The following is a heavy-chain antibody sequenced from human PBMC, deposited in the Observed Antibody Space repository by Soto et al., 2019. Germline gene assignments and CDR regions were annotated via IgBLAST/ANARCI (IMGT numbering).Heavy chain of an antibody. J-gene: IGHJ5*02. CDR3: ARESVTIFGNPRGWFDP. D-gene: IGHD3-3*01. Sequence: SETLSLTCTVSGGSISSYYWSWIRQPPGKGLEWIGYIYYSGSTNYNPSLKSRVTISVDTSKNQFSLKLSSVTAADTAVYYCARESVTIFGNPRGWFDPWGQGTLVTVSS. CDR1: GGSISSYY. CDR2: IYYSGST. V-gene: IGHV4-59*01.